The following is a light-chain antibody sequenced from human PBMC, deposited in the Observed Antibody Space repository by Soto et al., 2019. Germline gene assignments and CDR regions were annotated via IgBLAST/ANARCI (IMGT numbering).Light chain of an antibody. CDR3: CSYAGFNKYL. Sequence: QSGLTQPPSASGSPGQSVTISCTGTPSDVGGYISVSWYQQHPGKAPKLIIYEVSKRPSGVPDRFSGSKSGSTAFLIISGLQADDEAEYYCCSYAGFNKYLFGTGTKVTVL. V-gene: IGLV2-8*01. CDR1: PSDVGGYIS. J-gene: IGLJ1*01. CDR2: EVS.